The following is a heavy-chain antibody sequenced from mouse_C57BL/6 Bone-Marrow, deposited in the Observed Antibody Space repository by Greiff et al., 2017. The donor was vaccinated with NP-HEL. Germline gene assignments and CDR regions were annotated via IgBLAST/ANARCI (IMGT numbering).Heavy chain of an antibody. V-gene: IGHV1-78*01. CDR1: GYTFTDHT. Sequence: VQLQESDAELVKPGASVKISCKVSGYTFTDHTIHWMKQRPEQGLEWIGYIYTRDGSTKYNEKFKGKATLTADKSSSTAYMQLNSLTAEDAAVYFCARKAGYYYGYFDYWGQGTTLTVSS. D-gene: IGHD1-1*01. CDR2: IYTRDGST. J-gene: IGHJ2*01. CDR3: ARKAGYYYGYFDY.